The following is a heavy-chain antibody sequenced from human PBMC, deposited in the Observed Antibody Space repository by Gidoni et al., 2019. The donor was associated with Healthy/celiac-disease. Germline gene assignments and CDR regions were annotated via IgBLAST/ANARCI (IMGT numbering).Heavy chain of an antibody. D-gene: IGHD2-2*01. Sequence: EVQLVESGGGLVQPGGSLMLSCAASGFTVSSNYMSWVRQAPGKGLEWVSVIYSGGSTYYADSVKGRFTISRDNSKNTLYLQMNSLRAEDTAVYYCARELVVVPAAMVGWFDPWGQGTLVTVSS. CDR3: ARELVVVPAAMVGWFDP. CDR2: IYSGGST. V-gene: IGHV3-66*02. J-gene: IGHJ5*02. CDR1: GFTVSSNY.